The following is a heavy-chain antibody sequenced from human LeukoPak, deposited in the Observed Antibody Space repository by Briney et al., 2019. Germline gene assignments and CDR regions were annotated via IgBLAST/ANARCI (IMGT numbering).Heavy chain of an antibody. CDR3: ARVLGRALSDP. J-gene: IGHJ5*02. CDR2: IYHSGST. D-gene: IGHD3-16*01. Sequence: SETLSLTCTVSGHSISGGYYWGWIRQPPGKGLEWIGSIYHSGSTYYNPSLKSRVTISVDTSKNQFSLRLSSVTAADTAVYYCARVLGRALSDPWGQGTLVTVSS. V-gene: IGHV4-38-2*02. CDR1: GHSISGGYY.